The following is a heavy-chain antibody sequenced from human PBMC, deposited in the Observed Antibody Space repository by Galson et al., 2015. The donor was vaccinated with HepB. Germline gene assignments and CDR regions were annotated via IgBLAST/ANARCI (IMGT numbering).Heavy chain of an antibody. V-gene: IGHV6-1*01. Sequence: CAISGDSVSSNSAAWNWIRQSPSRGLEWLGRTYYRSKWYNDYAVSVKSRITINPDTSKNQFSLQLNSVTPEDTAVYYCARDLKVRGVTRSLYYYGMDVWGQGTTVTVSS. CDR3: ARDLKVRGVTRSLYYYGMDV. D-gene: IGHD3-10*01. J-gene: IGHJ6*02. CDR1: GDSVSSNSAA. CDR2: TYYRSKWYN.